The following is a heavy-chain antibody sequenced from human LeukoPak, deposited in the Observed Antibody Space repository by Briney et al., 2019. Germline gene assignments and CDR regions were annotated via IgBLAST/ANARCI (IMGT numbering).Heavy chain of an antibody. D-gene: IGHD3-9*01. CDR1: GYTFTGYY. Sequence: GASVKVSCKASGYTFTGYYMHWVRQAPGQGLEWMGRIIPIFGTANYAQKFQGRVTMTRDTSTSTVYMELSSLRSEDTAVYYCAREAALTGYYMGGWFDPWGQGTLVTVSS. CDR3: AREAALTGYYMGGWFDP. V-gene: IGHV1-46*03. J-gene: IGHJ5*02. CDR2: IIPIFGTA.